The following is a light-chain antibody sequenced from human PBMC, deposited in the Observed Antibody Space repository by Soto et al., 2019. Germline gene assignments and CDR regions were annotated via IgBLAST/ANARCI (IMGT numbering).Light chain of an antibody. CDR2: DVS. V-gene: IGLV2-14*01. J-gene: IGLJ1*01. Sequence: QSVLTQPASVSGSPGQSITISCTGTSSDVGAYNYVSWFQQYPGKTPKLMIYDVSNRPSGVSNRFSGSKSVNTASLTISGLQAEDEADYYCCSYTSSSTYVFGTGTKLTVL. CDR1: SSDVGAYNY. CDR3: CSYTSSSTYV.